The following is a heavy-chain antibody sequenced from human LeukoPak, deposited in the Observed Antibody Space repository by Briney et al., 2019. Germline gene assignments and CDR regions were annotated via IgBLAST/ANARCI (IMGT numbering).Heavy chain of an antibody. CDR3: ATRVTADSYDASDI. J-gene: IGHJ3*02. CDR2: ISSTSNHK. D-gene: IGHD6-25*01. V-gene: IGHV3-21*06. Sequence: GGSLRLSCAASGFVFRSFSMTWVRQAPGKGLEWVASISSTSNHKYHADSVKGRFTISRDNDENSLYLQMNSLRAEDTALYYCATRVTADSYDASDIWGQGTMVTVSP. CDR1: GFVFRSFS.